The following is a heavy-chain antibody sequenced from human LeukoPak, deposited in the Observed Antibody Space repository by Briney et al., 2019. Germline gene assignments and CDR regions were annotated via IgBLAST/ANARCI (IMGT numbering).Heavy chain of an antibody. CDR3: ARGYGDPRDYYYYMDV. CDR2: IYYSGST. J-gene: IGHJ6*03. D-gene: IGHD4-17*01. V-gene: IGHV4-31*03. CDR1: GASISSGGYY. Sequence: PSETLSLTCTVSGASISSGGYYWSWIRQHPGKGLEWIGYIYYSGSTYYNPSLKSRVTISVDTSKNQFSLKLSSVTAADTAVYYCARGYGDPRDYYYYMDVWGKGTTVTVSS.